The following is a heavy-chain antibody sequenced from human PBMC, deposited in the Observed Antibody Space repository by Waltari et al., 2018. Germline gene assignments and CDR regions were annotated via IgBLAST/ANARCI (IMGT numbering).Heavy chain of an antibody. CDR3: ARSLDGYSYFDY. V-gene: IGHV4-59*01. D-gene: IGHD4-4*01. J-gene: IGHJ4*02. Sequence: QVQLQESGPGLVKPSETLSLTCTVSDDSIITYYWNWIRQPPGKGLEWIGYIYYSGRTDYNPSLRNRVTISIDTSKNQFSLKLSSVTAADTAVYYCARSLDGYSYFDYWGQGTLVTVSS. CDR1: DDSIITYY. CDR2: IYYSGRT.